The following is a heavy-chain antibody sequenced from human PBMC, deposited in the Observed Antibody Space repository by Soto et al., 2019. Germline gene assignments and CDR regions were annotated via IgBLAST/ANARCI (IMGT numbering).Heavy chain of an antibody. CDR1: GGTFSSYP. CDR3: ARYGRTGTGEDDDAFDI. Sequence: QVQLVQSGAEVKKPGSSVKVSCKASGGTFSSYPISWVRQAPGQGLEWMGRIIPILGIANYAQKFQGRVTITADKSTSTAYMELSSLRSEDTAVYYCARYGRTGTGEDDDAFDIWGQGTMVTVSS. V-gene: IGHV1-69*02. D-gene: IGHD1-1*01. CDR2: IIPILGIA. J-gene: IGHJ3*02.